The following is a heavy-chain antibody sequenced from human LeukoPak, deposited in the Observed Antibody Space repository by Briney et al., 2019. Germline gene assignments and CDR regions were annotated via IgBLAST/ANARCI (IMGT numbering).Heavy chain of an antibody. CDR1: GFTFSTYA. V-gene: IGHV3-23*01. CDR3: ARCRPDSSGSADY. J-gene: IGHJ4*02. D-gene: IGHD6-19*01. CDR2: ITGSGGST. Sequence: GGSLRLSCAASGFTFSTYAMTWVRQAPGKGLEWVSSITGSGGSTYYADSVKGRFTISRDNSEDTVFLQMDSLRAEDTAVYYCARCRPDSSGSADYWGQGTLVTVSP.